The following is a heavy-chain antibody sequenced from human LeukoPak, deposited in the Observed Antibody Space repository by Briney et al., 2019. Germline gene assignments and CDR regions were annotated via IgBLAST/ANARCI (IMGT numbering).Heavy chain of an antibody. CDR2: ISGNGGST. CDR3: AETTVTVGFDY. D-gene: IGHD4-17*01. J-gene: IGHJ4*02. V-gene: IGHV3-23*01. CDR1: GFTFSSYA. Sequence: GGSLRLSCVASGFTFSSYAMSWVRQAPGKGLEWVSAISGNGGSTYYADSVKGRFTISRDNSKNTLYLQMNSLRAEDTAVYYCAETTVTVGFDYWGQGTLVTVSS.